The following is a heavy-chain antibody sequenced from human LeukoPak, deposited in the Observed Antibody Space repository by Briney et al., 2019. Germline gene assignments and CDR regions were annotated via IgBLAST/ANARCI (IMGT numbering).Heavy chain of an antibody. CDR1: GFTFSDYY. V-gene: IGHV4-59*01. D-gene: IGHD6-13*01. Sequence: PGGSLRLSCAASGFTFSDYYMSWIRQPPGKGLEWIGYIYYSGSSNCNPSLKSRVTISVDTSKNQLSLKLRSVTAADTAMYYCARGDIAATGADYWGQGTLVTVSS. CDR2: IYYSGSS. CDR3: ARGDIAATGADY. J-gene: IGHJ4*02.